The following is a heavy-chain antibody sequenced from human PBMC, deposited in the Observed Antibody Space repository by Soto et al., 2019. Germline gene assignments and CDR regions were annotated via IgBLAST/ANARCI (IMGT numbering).Heavy chain of an antibody. J-gene: IGHJ6*04. D-gene: IGHD1-7*01. CDR3: AGHELYPNYAMDV. CDR2: IYYTGTT. CDR1: GGSISSSRYY. V-gene: IGHV4-39*01. Sequence: SETLSLTCTVSGGSISSSRYYWGWIRQPPGKGLEWIGNIYYTGTTYYNPSLKSRLTISVDTSKNQFSLKLSSVTAADTAVYYGAGHELYPNYAMDVWGKGTTSTCSS.